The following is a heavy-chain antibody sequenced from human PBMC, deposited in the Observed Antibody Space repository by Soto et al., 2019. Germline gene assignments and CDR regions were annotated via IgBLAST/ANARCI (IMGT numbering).Heavy chain of an antibody. CDR2: IYYSGST. CDR3: ARVRILWFGELLSARGMDV. D-gene: IGHD3-10*01. V-gene: IGHV4-61*01. Sequence: SETLSLTCTVSGGSVSSGSYYWSWIRQPPGKGLEWIGYIYYSGSTNYNPSLKSRVTTSVDTSKNQFSLKLSSVTAADTAVYYCARVRILWFGELLSARGMDVWGQGTTVTVSS. J-gene: IGHJ6*02. CDR1: GGSVSSGSYY.